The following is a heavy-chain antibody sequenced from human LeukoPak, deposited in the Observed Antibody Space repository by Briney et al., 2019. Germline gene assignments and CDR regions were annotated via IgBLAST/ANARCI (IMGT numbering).Heavy chain of an antibody. V-gene: IGHV3-48*03. Sequence: GGSLRLSCAASGFTFSSYEMNWVRQAPGKGLEWVSYISSRATVIYYADSVKGRFTISRDNAKNSLYLQMNSLRAEDTAVYYCARDFGRYFFDYWGQGTLVTFSS. J-gene: IGHJ4*02. D-gene: IGHD3-10*01. CDR2: ISSRATVI. CDR1: GFTFSSYE. CDR3: ARDFGRYFFDY.